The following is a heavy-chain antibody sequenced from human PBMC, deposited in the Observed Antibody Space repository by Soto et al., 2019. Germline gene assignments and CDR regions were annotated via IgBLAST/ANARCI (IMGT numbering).Heavy chain of an antibody. Sequence: GGSLRLSCAASGFTFSSYAMHWVRQAPGKGLEWVAVISYDGSNKYYADSVKGRFTISRDNSKNTLYLQMNSLRAEDTAVYYCARDASYDSSVYRYWGQGTLVTVSS. CDR3: ARDASYDSSVYRY. J-gene: IGHJ4*02. V-gene: IGHV3-30-3*01. CDR1: GFTFSSYA. CDR2: ISYDGSNK. D-gene: IGHD3-22*01.